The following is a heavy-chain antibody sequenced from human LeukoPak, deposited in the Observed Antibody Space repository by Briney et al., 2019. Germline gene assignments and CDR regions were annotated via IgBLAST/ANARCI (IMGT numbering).Heavy chain of an antibody. V-gene: IGHV3-30*18. CDR2: ISYDGSNK. D-gene: IGHD3-22*01. CDR1: GFTFSSYG. J-gene: IGHJ4*02. Sequence: GGSLRLSCAASGFTFSSYGMHWVRPAPGKGLEWVAVISYDGSNKYYADSVKGRFTISRDNSKNTLYLQMNSLRAEDTAVYYCAKTDYDSSGYYPANWGQGTLVTVSS. CDR3: AKTDYDSSGYYPAN.